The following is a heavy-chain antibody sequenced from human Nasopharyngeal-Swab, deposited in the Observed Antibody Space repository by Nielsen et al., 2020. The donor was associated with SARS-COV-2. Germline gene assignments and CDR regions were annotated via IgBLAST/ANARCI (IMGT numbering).Heavy chain of an antibody. CDR3: ARDRPNYGMDV. CDR2: IYYTGST. Sequence: SETLSLTCTVSGGSISGYYWSWIRQPPGNGLEWFGNIYYTGSTKYNPSLKSRVTISIDTSKNQFSLKLSSVTAADTAVYYCARDRPNYGMDVWGRGTTVTVSS. CDR1: GGSISGYY. V-gene: IGHV4-59*01. J-gene: IGHJ6*02.